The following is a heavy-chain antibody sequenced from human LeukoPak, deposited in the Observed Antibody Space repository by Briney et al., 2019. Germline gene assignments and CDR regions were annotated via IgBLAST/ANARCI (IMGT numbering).Heavy chain of an antibody. CDR1: GYTLTELS. D-gene: IGHD5-24*01. CDR3: ARDEEMATIFAREYYFDY. V-gene: IGHV1-24*01. Sequence: ASVKVSCKVSGYTLTELSMHWVRQAPGKGLEWMGGFDPEDGETIYAQKFQGRVTMTEDTSTDTAYMELSSLRAEDTAVYYCARDEEMATIFAREYYFDYWGQGTLVTVSS. CDR2: FDPEDGET. J-gene: IGHJ4*02.